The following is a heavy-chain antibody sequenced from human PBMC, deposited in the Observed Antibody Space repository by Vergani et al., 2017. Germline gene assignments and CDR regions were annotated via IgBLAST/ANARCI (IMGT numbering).Heavy chain of an antibody. D-gene: IGHD4-17*01. J-gene: IGHJ4*02. CDR2: IFYSGST. V-gene: IGHV4-31*01. Sequence: QVQLQESGPGLVKPSQTLSLTCSVSGGSFSSAGYYWSWIRQHPGKGLEWIGYIFYSGSTYYNPSLKSLVTISVDTSKNQFSLNLNSVTAADTAVYFCARSRSATGTTDYFDYWGQGTLVTVSS. CDR3: ARSRSATGTTDYFDY. CDR1: GGSFSSAGYY.